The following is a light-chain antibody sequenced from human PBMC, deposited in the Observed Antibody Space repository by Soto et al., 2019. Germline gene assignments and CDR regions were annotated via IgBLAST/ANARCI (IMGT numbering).Light chain of an antibody. CDR1: RGISSA. Sequence: AIQLTQSPSSLSASVGDRVTITCRASRGISSALAWYQQKPGKAPKLLIYDASSLESGVPSRFSGSGSGTDFTLTISSLQPQDCATYYCQQFNSYNLTFGGVTKVVIK. J-gene: IGKJ4*01. CDR2: DAS. CDR3: QQFNSYNLT. V-gene: IGKV1-13*02.